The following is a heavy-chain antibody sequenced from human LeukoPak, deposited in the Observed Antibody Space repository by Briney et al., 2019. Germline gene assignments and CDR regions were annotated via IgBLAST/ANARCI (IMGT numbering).Heavy chain of an antibody. CDR1: GFTFSSYE. J-gene: IGHJ4*02. Sequence: PGGSLRLSCAASGFTFSSYEMNWVRQAPGKGLEWVSYISSSGSTIYYADSVKGRSTISRDNAKNSLYLQMNSLRAEDTAVYYCARSMITFGGVFDYWGQGTLVTVSS. CDR2: ISSSGSTI. V-gene: IGHV3-48*03. D-gene: IGHD3-16*01. CDR3: ARSMITFGGVFDY.